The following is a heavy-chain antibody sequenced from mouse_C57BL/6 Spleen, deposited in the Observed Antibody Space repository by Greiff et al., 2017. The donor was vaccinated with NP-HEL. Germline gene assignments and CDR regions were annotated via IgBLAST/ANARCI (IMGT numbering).Heavy chain of an antibody. J-gene: IGHJ3*01. V-gene: IGHV1-54*01. CDR2: INPGSGGT. CDR3: ARSEFAY. CDR1: GYAFTNYL. Sequence: VQLQQSGAELVRPGTSVKVSCKASGYAFTNYLIEWVKQRPGQGLEWIGVINPGSGGTNCNEKFKGKATLTADKSSSTAYMQLSSLTSEDSAVYFCARSEFAYWGQGTLVTVSA.